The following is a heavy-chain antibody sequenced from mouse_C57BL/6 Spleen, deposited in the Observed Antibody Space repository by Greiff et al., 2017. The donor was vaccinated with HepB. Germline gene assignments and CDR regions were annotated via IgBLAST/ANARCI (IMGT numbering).Heavy chain of an antibody. D-gene: IGHD1-1*01. CDR3: ASPYYYGSTEGFAY. Sequence: EVQLVESGGDLVKPGGSLKLSCAASGFTFSSYGMSWVRQTPDKRLEWVATISSGGSYTYYPDSVKGRFTISRDNAKNTLYLQMSSLKSEDTAMYYCASPYYYGSTEGFAYWGQGTLVTVSA. CDR2: ISSGGSYT. CDR1: GFTFSSYG. V-gene: IGHV5-6*01. J-gene: IGHJ3*01.